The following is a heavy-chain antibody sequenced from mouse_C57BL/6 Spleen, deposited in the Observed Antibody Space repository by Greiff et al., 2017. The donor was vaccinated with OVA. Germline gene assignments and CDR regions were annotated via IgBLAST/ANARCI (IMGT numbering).Heavy chain of an antibody. J-gene: IGHJ1*03. CDR1: GYTFTDYY. D-gene: IGHD1-1*01. V-gene: IGHV1-26*01. CDR2: INPNNGGT. Sequence: VQLQQSGPELVKPGASVKISCKASGYTFTDYYMNWVKQSHGKSLEWIGDINPNNGGTSYNQKFKGKATLTVDKSSSTAYMELRSLTSEDSAVYYCARRGYRTTVYFDVWGTGTTVTVSS. CDR3: ARRGYRTTVYFDV.